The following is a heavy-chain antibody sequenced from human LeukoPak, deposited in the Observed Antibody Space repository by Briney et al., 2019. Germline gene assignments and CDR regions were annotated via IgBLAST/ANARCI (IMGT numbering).Heavy chain of an antibody. CDR3: ARQPITIFGVVTPIYWYFDL. V-gene: IGHV4-59*08. Sequence: SETLSLTCTVSGGSISRYYWSWIRQPPGKGLEWIGYIYHSGSTYYNPSLKSRVTISVDTSKNQFSLKLSSVTAADTAVYYCARQPITIFGVVTPIYWYFDLWGRGTLVTVSS. CDR1: GGSISRYY. CDR2: IYHSGST. J-gene: IGHJ2*01. D-gene: IGHD3-3*01.